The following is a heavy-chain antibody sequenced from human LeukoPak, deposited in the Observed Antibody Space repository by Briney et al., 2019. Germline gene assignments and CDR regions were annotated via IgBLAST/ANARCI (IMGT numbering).Heavy chain of an antibody. CDR1: GYTFTSYD. CDR2: MNPNSGNT. V-gene: IGHV1-8*01. Sequence: GASVKVSCKASGYTFTSYDINWVRQATGQGLEWMGWMNPNSGNTGYAQKFQGRVTMTRNTSISTAYMELSSLRSEDTAVYYCARGYYGSGSYSTPFDYWGQGTLVTVSS. J-gene: IGHJ4*02. CDR3: ARGYYGSGSYSTPFDY. D-gene: IGHD3-10*01.